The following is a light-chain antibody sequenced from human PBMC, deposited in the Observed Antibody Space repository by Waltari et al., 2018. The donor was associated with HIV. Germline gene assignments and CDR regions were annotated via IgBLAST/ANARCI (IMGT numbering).Light chain of an antibody. Sequence: QSALTQPASVSGSPGQSITISCTGTNNDVGTYNYVSWYQQHPGKAPKLMIYDVTVRPSGVSDRFSGSKSGNTASLTISGLQAEDEADYYCSSYTSSISLVFGGGTKVTVL. J-gene: IGLJ3*02. V-gene: IGLV2-14*03. CDR1: NNDVGTYNY. CDR2: DVT. CDR3: SSYTSSISLV.